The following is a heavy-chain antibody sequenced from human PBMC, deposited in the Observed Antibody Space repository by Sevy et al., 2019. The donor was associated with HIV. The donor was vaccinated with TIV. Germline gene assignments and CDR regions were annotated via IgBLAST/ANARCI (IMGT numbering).Heavy chain of an antibody. Sequence: ASLKVSCKAPGHTFSGYYMHWVRQAPGQGPEWMGWINLDSGGTNYAQIFQGRVTMTRDTSISTAYLELSRLRSDDTAVYYCASEVTLRFDYWGQGTQVTVSS. CDR1: GHTFSGYY. J-gene: IGHJ4*02. V-gene: IGHV1-2*02. D-gene: IGHD2-21*02. CDR2: INLDSGGT. CDR3: ASEVTLRFDY.